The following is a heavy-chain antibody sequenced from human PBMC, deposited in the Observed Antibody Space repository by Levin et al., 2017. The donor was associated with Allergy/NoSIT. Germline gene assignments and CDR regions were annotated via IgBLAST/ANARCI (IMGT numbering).Heavy chain of an antibody. CDR3: ATDRSGSENY. CDR1: GYSFTSYW. V-gene: IGHV5-10-1*01. J-gene: IGHJ4*02. D-gene: IGHD3-22*01. Sequence: RGESLKISCKGSGYSFTSYWISWVRQMPGKGLEWMGRIDPSDSYTNYSPSFQGHVTISADKSISTAYLQWSSLKASDTAMYYCATDRSGSENYWGQGTLVTVSS. CDR2: IDPSDSYT.